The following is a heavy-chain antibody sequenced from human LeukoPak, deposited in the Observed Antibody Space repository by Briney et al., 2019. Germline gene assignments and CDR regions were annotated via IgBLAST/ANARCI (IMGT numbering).Heavy chain of an antibody. CDR1: GFPFRSYS. V-gene: IGHV3-21*01. CDR3: ARDRFSWFGELLSANFDY. CDR2: ISSSSSYI. Sequence: GGSLRLSCAASGFPFRSYSMNWVRQAPGKGLEWVSSISSSSSYIYLVDAVKGRFTISRDNAKSSLYLQMISLRAEDTAVYYCARDRFSWFGELLSANFDYWGQGTLVTVSS. J-gene: IGHJ4*02. D-gene: IGHD3-10*01.